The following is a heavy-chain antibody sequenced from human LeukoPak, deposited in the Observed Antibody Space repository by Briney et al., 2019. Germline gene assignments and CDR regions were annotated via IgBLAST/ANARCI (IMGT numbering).Heavy chain of an antibody. V-gene: IGHV3-30*18. CDR1: GFTFSSYG. Sequence: HSGGSLRLSCAASGFTFSSYGMHWVRQAPGKGLEWVAVISYDGSNKYYADSVKGRFTISRDNSKNTLYLQMNSLRAEDTAVYYCAKEEHDYGDYASVFDYWGQGTLVTVSS. CDR3: AKEEHDYGDYASVFDY. J-gene: IGHJ4*02. D-gene: IGHD4-17*01. CDR2: ISYDGSNK.